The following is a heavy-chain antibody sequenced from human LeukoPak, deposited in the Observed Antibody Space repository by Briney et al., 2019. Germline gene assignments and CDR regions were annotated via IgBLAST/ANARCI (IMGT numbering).Heavy chain of an antibody. CDR2: ISYDGSNK. CDR1: GFTFSSYG. Sequence: PGRSLRLSCAAPGFTFSSYGMHWVRQAPGKGLEWVAVISYDGSNKYYADSVKGRFTISRDNSKNTLYLQMNSLRAEDTAVYYCAKDFQLQWELLPTPLDYWGQGTLVTVSS. J-gene: IGHJ4*02. V-gene: IGHV3-30*18. CDR3: AKDFQLQWELLPTPLDY. D-gene: IGHD1-26*01.